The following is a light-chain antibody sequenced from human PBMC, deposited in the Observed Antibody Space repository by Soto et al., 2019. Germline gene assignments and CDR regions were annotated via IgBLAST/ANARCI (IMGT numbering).Light chain of an antibody. CDR1: QSVSSSY. V-gene: IGKV3-20*01. CDR2: GAS. Sequence: EIVLTQSPGTLSLSPGERVTLSCRASQSVSSSYLAWYQQKPGQAPRLLIYGASSRATGIPDRFSGSGSGPDFTLTISRLEPEDFAVYYCQQYDSSPYTFGQGTKLEIK. CDR3: QQYDSSPYT. J-gene: IGKJ2*01.